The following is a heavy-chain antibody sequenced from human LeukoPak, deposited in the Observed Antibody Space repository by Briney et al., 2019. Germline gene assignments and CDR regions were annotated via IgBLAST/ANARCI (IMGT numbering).Heavy chain of an antibody. CDR1: RFTVLNNF. V-gene: IGHV3-53*01. J-gene: IGHJ4*02. CDR3: AGAPAWLLFHY. D-gene: IGHD5-12*01. CDR2: IYNGDIT. Sequence: GGSLRLSCATYRFTVLNNFSTRGRQAPGKGLEWVSVIYNGDITNYADSGKGRFTISRDNSKNPLYLQMSTLGVDNTDVYYCAGAPAWLLFHYWGQGTLVTVSS.